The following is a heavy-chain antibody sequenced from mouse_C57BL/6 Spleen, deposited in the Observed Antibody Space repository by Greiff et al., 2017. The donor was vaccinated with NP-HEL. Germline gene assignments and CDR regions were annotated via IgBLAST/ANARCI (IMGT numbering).Heavy chain of an antibody. Sequence: QVQLQQPGAELVKPGASVKLSCKASGYTFTSYWMHWVKQRPGRGLEWIGRIDPNSGGTKYNEKFKSKATLTVDKPSSTAYMQLSSLTSEESAVYYCASDYDRSFYFDYWGQGTTLTVSS. D-gene: IGHD2-4*01. CDR3: ASDYDRSFYFDY. CDR1: GYTFTSYW. J-gene: IGHJ2*01. CDR2: IDPNSGGT. V-gene: IGHV1-72*01.